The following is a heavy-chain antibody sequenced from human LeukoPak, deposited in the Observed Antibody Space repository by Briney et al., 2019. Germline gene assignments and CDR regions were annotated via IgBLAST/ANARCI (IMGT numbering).Heavy chain of an antibody. V-gene: IGHV3-30*01. Sequence: PGGSLRLSCAASGFTFSSYAKHWVRQAPGKGLEWVAVISYDGSNKYYADSVKGRFTISRDNSKNTLYLQMNSLRAEDTAVYYCASLGIVVVTGGWFDPWGQGTLVTVSS. CDR2: ISYDGSNK. CDR3: ASLGIVVVTGGWFDP. CDR1: GFTFSSYA. D-gene: IGHD2-21*02. J-gene: IGHJ5*02.